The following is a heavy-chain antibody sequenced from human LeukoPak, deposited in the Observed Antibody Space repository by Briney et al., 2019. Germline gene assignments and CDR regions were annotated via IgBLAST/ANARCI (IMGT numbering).Heavy chain of an antibody. V-gene: IGHV4-61*02. J-gene: IGHJ4*02. CDR2: IYTSGST. D-gene: IGHD2-2*02. CDR3: ARASIVVVPAAILSYYFDY. CDR1: GGSISSGSYY. Sequence: PSETLSLTCAVSGGSISSGSYYWSWIRQPAGKGLEWIGRIYTSGSTNYNPSLKSRVTISVDTSKNQFSLKLSSVTAADTAVYYCARASIVVVPAAILSYYFDYWGQGTLVTVSS.